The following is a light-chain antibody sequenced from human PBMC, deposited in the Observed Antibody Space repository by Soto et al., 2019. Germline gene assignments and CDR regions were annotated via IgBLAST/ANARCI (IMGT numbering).Light chain of an antibody. CDR1: SSNIGNNY. Sequence: QSVLTQPPSVSAAPGQKVTISCSGSSSNIGNNYVSWYQQLPGTAPKLLIYDNNKRPSGIPDRFSGSKSGTSATLGITGLQTGDEDDYYCGTWDSGLSAGVFGGGTKLTVL. CDR2: DNN. V-gene: IGLV1-51*01. J-gene: IGLJ2*01. CDR3: GTWDSGLSAGV.